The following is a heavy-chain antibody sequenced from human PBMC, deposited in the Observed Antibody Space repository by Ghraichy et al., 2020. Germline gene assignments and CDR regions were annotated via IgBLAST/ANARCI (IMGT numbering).Heavy chain of an antibody. Sequence: SQTLSLTCPVSGDSISSSSFFWGWIRQPPGKGLDWIGSIYYSGSTYYNPSLKSRVTISVDTSKNQFSLKLSSVTAADTAVYWCARQPAATMREFAFDYWGQGTLVTLSS. V-gene: IGHV4-39*01. D-gene: IGHD2-15*01. CDR2: IYYSGST. J-gene: IGHJ4*02. CDR3: ARQPAATMREFAFDY. CDR1: GDSISSSSFF.